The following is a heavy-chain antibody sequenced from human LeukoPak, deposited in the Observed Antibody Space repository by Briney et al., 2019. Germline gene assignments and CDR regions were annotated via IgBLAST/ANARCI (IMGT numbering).Heavy chain of an antibody. D-gene: IGHD3-22*01. V-gene: IGHV1-18*01. Sequence: ASVKVSCKASGYTFTSYDINWVRQATGQGPEWMGWISAYNGNTNYAQKLQGRVTMTTDTSTSTAYMELRSLRSDDTAVYYCARTYDSSGYYPNYWGQGTLVTVSS. CDR1: GYTFTSYD. J-gene: IGHJ4*02. CDR2: ISAYNGNT. CDR3: ARTYDSSGYYPNY.